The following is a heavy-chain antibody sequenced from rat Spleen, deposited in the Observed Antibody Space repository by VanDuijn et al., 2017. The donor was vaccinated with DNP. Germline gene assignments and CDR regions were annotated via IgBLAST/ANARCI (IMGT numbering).Heavy chain of an antibody. CDR1: GFTFSDYD. V-gene: IGHV5S23*01. CDR2: ISTSGGST. J-gene: IGHJ4*01. CDR3: ARHRTISPYYYDMDA. Sequence: EVQLVESDGGLVQPGRSLKLSCAASGFTFSDYDMAWVRQAPTKGLEWVASISTSGGSTYYRDSVKGRFTVSRDNAKSSLYLQMNSLKSEDTATYYCARHRTISPYYYDMDAWGQGASVTVSS.